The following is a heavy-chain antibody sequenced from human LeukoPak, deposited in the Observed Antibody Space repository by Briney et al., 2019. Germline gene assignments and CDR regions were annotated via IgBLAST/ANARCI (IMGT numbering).Heavy chain of an antibody. CDR1: GYTFTAYS. CDR3: ARDGEVRQGHCSSTSCPVDY. D-gene: IGHD2-2*01. V-gene: IGHV1-2*02. CDR2: LNPNSGDT. J-gene: IGHJ4*02. Sequence: ASVKVSCKASGYTFTAYSMHWVRQAPGQGLEYMGWLNPNSGDTNYAQKFQGRVTTTRDTSMSTAYMELSGQRFDDTAVYYCARDGEVRQGHCSSTSCPVDYWGQGTLITVSS.